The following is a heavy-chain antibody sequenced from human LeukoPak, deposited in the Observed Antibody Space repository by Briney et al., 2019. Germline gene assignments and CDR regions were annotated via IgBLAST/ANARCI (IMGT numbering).Heavy chain of an antibody. J-gene: IGHJ4*02. D-gene: IGHD4-23*01. CDR1: GYTFTSYG. V-gene: IGHV1-18*01. CDR2: ISAYNGNT. CDR3: ARPPINNYGGNPGGDY. Sequence: ASVKVSCKASGYTFTSYGISWVRQAPGQGLEWMGWISAYNGNTNYAQKLQGRVTMTTDTSTSTAYMELRSLRSDDTAVYYCARPPINNYGGNPGGDYGGQGTLVTVSS.